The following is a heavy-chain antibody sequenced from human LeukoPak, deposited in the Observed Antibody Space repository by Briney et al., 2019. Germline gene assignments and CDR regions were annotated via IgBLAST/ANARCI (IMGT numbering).Heavy chain of an antibody. CDR3: ARQVLMIVAGEYYFDY. CDR2: IYYSGST. Sequence: SETLSLTCTVSGGSISSSSYYWGWIRQPPGKGLEWLGSIYYSGSTYYNPSLKSRVTISVDTSKNQFSLKLSSVTAADTAVYYCARQVLMIVAGEYYFDYWGQGTLVTVSS. CDR1: GGSISSSSYY. D-gene: IGHD3-22*01. J-gene: IGHJ4*02. V-gene: IGHV4-39*01.